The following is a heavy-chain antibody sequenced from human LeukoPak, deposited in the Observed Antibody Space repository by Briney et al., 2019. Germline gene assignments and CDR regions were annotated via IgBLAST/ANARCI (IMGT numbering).Heavy chain of an antibody. Sequence: ASVKVSCKASGYTFTGYYMHWVRQAPGQGLEWMGWINPNSGGTNYAQKFQGRVTMTRDTSISTAYMELSRLRSDDTAVYYCARDRDKYCTNGVCLLKYWGQGTLVTVSS. CDR3: ARDRDKYCTNGVCLLKY. V-gene: IGHV1-2*02. J-gene: IGHJ4*02. CDR2: INPNSGGT. CDR1: GYTFTGYY. D-gene: IGHD2-8*01.